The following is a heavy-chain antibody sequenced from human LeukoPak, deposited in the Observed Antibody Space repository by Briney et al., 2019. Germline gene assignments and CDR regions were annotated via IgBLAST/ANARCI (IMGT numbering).Heavy chain of an antibody. V-gene: IGHV3-21*01. CDR2: ISSSSSYI. CDR1: GFTFSSYS. D-gene: IGHD3-16*01. CDR3: ARDPPGGTLDAFDI. J-gene: IGHJ3*02. Sequence: GGSLRLSCAASGFTFSSYSMNWVRQAPGKGLEWVSSISSSSSYIYYADSVKGRFTISRDNAKNSLYLQMNSLRAEDTAVYYCARDPPGGTLDAFDIWGQGTMVTVSS.